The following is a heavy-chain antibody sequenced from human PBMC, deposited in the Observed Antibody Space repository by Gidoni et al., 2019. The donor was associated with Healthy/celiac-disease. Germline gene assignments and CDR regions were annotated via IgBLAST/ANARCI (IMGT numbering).Heavy chain of an antibody. J-gene: IGHJ3*02. D-gene: IGHD1-26*01. CDR2: IYHSGST. V-gene: IGHV4-38-2*01. CDR3: ACQVGATQVYAFDI. CDR1: GYSISSGYY. Sequence: QVQLQESGPGLVKPSETLSLTCAVSGYSISSGYYWGWIRQPPGKGLEWIGSIYHSGSTYYNPSLKSRVTISVDTSKNQFSLKLSSVTAADTAVYYCACQVGATQVYAFDIWGQGTMVTVSS.